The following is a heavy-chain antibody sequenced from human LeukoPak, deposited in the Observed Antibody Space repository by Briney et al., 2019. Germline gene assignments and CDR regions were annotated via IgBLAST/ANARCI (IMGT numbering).Heavy chain of an antibody. V-gene: IGHV4-30-2*01. J-gene: IGHJ5*02. D-gene: IGHD3-3*01. CDR3: ARGVDFWSGYLEWFDP. Sequence: SETLSLTCAVSGGSISSGGYSWSWIRQPPGKGLEWVGYIYHSGSTYYNPSLKSRVTISVDRSKNQFSLKLSSVTAADTAVYYCARGVDFWSGYLEWFDPWGQGTLVTVSS. CDR2: IYHSGST. CDR1: GGSISSGGYS.